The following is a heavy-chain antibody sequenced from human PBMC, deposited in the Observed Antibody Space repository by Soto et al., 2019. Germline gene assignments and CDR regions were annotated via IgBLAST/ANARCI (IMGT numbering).Heavy chain of an antibody. CDR2: ISSSSSYI. V-gene: IGHV3-21*01. J-gene: IGHJ6*03. CDR1: GFTFSSYS. D-gene: IGHD1-1*01. Sequence: GGSLRLSCAASGFTFSSYSMNWVRQAPGKGLEWVSSISSSSSYIYYADSVKGRFTISRDNAKNSLYLQMNSLRAEDTAVYYCASPQPKEPYYYMDVWGKGTTVTVSS. CDR3: ASPQPKEPYYYMDV.